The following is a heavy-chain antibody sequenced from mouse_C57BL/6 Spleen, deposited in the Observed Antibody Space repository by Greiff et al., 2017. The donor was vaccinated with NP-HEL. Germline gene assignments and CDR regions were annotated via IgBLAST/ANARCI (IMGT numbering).Heavy chain of an antibody. CDR2: IHPNSGST. J-gene: IGHJ4*01. CDR3: ARLQSGWCMDY. V-gene: IGHV1-64*01. Sequence: QVQLQQPGAELVKPGASVKLSCKASGYTFTSYWMHWVKQRPGQGLEWIGVIHPNSGSTNYNEKFKSKATLTVDKSSSTAYMQLSSLTSEDSAVYYCARLQSGWCMDYWGQGTSVTVSS. CDR1: GYTFTSYW. D-gene: IGHD1-1*02.